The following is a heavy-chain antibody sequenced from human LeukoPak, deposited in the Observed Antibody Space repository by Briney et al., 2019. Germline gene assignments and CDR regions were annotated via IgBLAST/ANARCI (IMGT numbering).Heavy chain of an antibody. J-gene: IGHJ6*02. CDR1: GFTFSSYA. CDR3: AREDTSYYYGMDV. V-gene: IGHV3-21*01. Sequence: GGSLRLSCAASGFTFSSYAMSWVRQAPGKGLEWVSSISSSSSYIYYADSVKGRFTISRDSAKNSLYLQMNSLRAEDTAVYYCAREDTSYYYGMDVWGQGTTVTVSS. CDR2: ISSSSSYI.